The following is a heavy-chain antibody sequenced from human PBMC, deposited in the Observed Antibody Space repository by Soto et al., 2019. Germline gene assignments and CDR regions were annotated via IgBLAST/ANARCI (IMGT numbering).Heavy chain of an antibody. D-gene: IGHD3-3*01. V-gene: IGHV1-69*06. CDR3: ARDTSLRLLEGRYYYYGMDV. J-gene: IGHJ6*02. CDR2: IIPIFGTA. CDR1: GGTFSSYA. Sequence: QVQLVQSGAEVKKPGSSVKVSCKASGGTFSSYAISWVRQAPGQGLEWMGGIIPIFGTANYAQKFQGRVTITADKSTSTAYMELSSLRSEDTAVYYCARDTSLRLLEGRYYYYGMDVWGQGTTVTVSS.